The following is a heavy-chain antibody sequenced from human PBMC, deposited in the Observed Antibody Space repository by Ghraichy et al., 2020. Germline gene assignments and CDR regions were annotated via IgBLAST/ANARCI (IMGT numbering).Heavy chain of an antibody. CDR1: GFTFANDW. CDR3: TTDVLDRVGLRAFDV. J-gene: IGHJ3*01. V-gene: IGHV3-15*01. Sequence: GGSLRLSSAASGFTFANDWMSWVRQAPGKGLEWVARIKSNSDGGTTDYAVPVKGRFTVSRDDTKNTVFMQMNSLKTEDTAVYYCTTDVLDRVGLRAFDVWCQGTMVNVPS. CDR2: IKSNSDGGTT. D-gene: IGHD3-10*01.